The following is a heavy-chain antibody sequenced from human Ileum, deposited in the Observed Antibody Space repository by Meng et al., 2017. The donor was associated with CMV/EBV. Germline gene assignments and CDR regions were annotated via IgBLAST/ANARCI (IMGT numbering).Heavy chain of an antibody. CDR2: ITGDGASA. J-gene: IGHJ4*02. CDR3: VRDMRYDNCPSLDY. V-gene: IGHV3-74*03. D-gene: IGHD1-20*01. Sequence: GESLKISCAASGFHFSSLWMHWVRQAPGKGLVWVSRITGDGASAAYADSVKGRFTISRDNARNTLDLQMNSLRAEDTAVYYCVRDMRYDNCPSLDYWGRGTLVTVSS. CDR1: GFHFSSLW.